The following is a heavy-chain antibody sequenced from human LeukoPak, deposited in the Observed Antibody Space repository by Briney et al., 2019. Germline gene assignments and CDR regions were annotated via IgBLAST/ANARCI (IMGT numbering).Heavy chain of an antibody. J-gene: IGHJ3*02. D-gene: IGHD6-13*01. Sequence: PGGSLRLSCAASGYTFNSYAMDWVRQAPGKGLEGVAAISYDGTKKHYADSVEGRFTISVENSKNTLYLQMNSLRAEDTEDTAVYYCARGKGMSSSWPDVFHIWPQNTMLTVPS. CDR2: ISYDGTKK. CDR1: GYTFNSYA. V-gene: IGHV3-30-3*01. CDR3: ARGKGMSSSWPDVFHI.